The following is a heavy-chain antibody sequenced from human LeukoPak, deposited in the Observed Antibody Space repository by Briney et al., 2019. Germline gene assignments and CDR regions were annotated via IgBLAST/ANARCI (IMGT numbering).Heavy chain of an antibody. Sequence: PSETLSLTCTVSGGSISSSSNYWGWIRQPPGKGREWIGIIYYSGSTFYNPSLKSRVTISVDTSKNQISLKLSSVTAADTAAYYCARSGYCSSTTCYHFDYWGQGTPVTVSS. CDR2: IYYSGST. CDR1: GGSISSSSNY. D-gene: IGHD2-2*01. J-gene: IGHJ4*02. CDR3: ARSGYCSSTTCYHFDY. V-gene: IGHV4-39*01.